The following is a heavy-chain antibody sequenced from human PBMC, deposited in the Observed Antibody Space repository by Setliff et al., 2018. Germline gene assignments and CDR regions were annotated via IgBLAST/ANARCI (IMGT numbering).Heavy chain of an antibody. CDR3: ARDRSYYASGSFTKWFDY. Sequence: ASETLSLTCAVSDFSVSSNYYWGWIRQPPGKGLEWIANVYYSGSTYYSPSLKSRVTMSVDASRNQFSLKLSSVTAADTAIYYCARDRSYYASGSFTKWFDYWGQGTLVTVSS. D-gene: IGHD3-10*01. V-gene: IGHV4-28*03. CDR2: VYYSGST. J-gene: IGHJ4*02. CDR1: DFSVSSNYY.